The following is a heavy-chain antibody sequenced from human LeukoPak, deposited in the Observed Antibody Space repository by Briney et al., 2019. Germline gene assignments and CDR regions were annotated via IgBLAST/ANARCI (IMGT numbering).Heavy chain of an antibody. CDR1: GFTFSSYA. V-gene: IGHV3-30-3*01. CDR2: ISYDGSNK. Sequence: GGSLRLSWAASGFTFSSYAMHWVRQAPGKGLEWVAVISYDGSNKYYADSVKGRFTISRDNSKNTLYLQMNSLRAEDTAVYYCARGPSGYSRGYYFDYWGQGTLVTVSS. D-gene: IGHD6-13*01. CDR3: ARGPSGYSRGYYFDY. J-gene: IGHJ4*02.